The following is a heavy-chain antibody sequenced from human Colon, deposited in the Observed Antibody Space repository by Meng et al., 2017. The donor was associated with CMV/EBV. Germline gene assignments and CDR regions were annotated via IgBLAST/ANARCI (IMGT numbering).Heavy chain of an antibody. CDR3: ATDMVVVPAATSTDY. Sequence: SGLIFSSYAMHWVRQAPGKGLEWGAVITNDGSNKYYADSVKGGFTISRDNSKNTLYLQMKSMRAEDTDVYDWATDMVVVPAATSTDYWGQGTLVTVSS. CDR1: GLIFSSYA. J-gene: IGHJ4*02. V-gene: IGHV3-30*04. D-gene: IGHD2-2*01. CDR2: ITNDGSNK.